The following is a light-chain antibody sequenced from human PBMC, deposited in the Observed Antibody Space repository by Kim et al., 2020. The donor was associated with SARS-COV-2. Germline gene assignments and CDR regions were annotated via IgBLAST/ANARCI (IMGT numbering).Light chain of an antibody. Sequence: WSPGERATLSCRASQSVSSYLAWYQQKPGQAPRLLIYDASNRATGIPARFSGSGSGTDFTLTISSLEPEDFVVYYCQQRSNWPLTFGGGTKVDIK. J-gene: IGKJ4*01. V-gene: IGKV3-11*01. CDR3: QQRSNWPLT. CDR2: DAS. CDR1: QSVSSY.